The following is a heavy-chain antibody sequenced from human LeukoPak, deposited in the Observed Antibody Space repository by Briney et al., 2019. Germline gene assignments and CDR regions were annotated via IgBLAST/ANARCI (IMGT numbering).Heavy chain of an antibody. CDR2: IKQDGGAK. CDR1: GFTFTNYW. V-gene: IGHV3-7*01. J-gene: IGHJ6*03. Sequence: GGSLRLSCAASGFTFTNYWMNWLRQAPGKGLEWVANIKQDGGAKNYVDSVKGRFTISRDNAKNSLYLQMNNLRVEDTAVYYCARDREEAVRWGYRDYYYYMDVWGKGTTVTVSS. D-gene: IGHD5-12*01. CDR3: ARDREEAVRWGYRDYYYYMDV.